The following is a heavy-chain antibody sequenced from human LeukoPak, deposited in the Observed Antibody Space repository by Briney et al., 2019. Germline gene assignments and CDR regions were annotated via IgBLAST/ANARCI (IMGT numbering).Heavy chain of an antibody. J-gene: IGHJ4*02. V-gene: IGHV1-18*01. CDR2: ISAYNGNT. Sequence: GASVKVSCKASGYTFTSYGISWVRQAPGQGPEWMGWISAYNGNTNYAQKLQGRVTMTTDTSTSTAYMELRSLRSDDTAVYYCARFEWGVTFGGVIATSFDYWGQGTLVTVSS. CDR1: GYTFTSYG. CDR3: ARFEWGVTFGGVIATSFDY. D-gene: IGHD3-16*02.